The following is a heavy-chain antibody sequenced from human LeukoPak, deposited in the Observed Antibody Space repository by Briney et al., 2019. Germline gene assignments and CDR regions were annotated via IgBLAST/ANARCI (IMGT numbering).Heavy chain of an antibody. D-gene: IGHD1-1*01. CDR1: GFTFSSYA. CDR2: FSFGGSDP. CDR3: ARGGTGTTWRTYYFDY. Sequence: GGPLRLSCITSGFTFSSYAMHWVRQAPGKGLQWVALFSFGGSDPYYADSVKGRFTISRDNSKNTLSLQMNSLRPEDTAVYYCARGGTGTTWRTYYFDYWGQGTLVTVSS. V-gene: IGHV3-30*01. J-gene: IGHJ4*02.